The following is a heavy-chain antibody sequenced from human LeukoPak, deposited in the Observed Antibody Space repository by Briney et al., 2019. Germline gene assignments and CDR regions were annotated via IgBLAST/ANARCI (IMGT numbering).Heavy chain of an antibody. J-gene: IGHJ4*02. Sequence: GASVNVSCKASGYTFTSYGISWVRQAPGQGLEWMGWISAYNGNTNYAQKLQGRVTMTTDTSTSTAYMELRSLRSDDTAVYYCAREGYYDILTAADYWGQGTLVTVSS. V-gene: IGHV1-18*04. D-gene: IGHD3-9*01. CDR1: GYTFTSYG. CDR3: AREGYYDILTAADY. CDR2: ISAYNGNT.